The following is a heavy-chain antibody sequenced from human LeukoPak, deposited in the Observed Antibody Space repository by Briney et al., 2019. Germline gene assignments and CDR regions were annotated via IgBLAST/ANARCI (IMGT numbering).Heavy chain of an antibody. D-gene: IGHD1-26*01. CDR2: ISSSSSSI. Sequence: GGSLRLSCAASGFTFRSYNFQWVRQAPGKGLEWVSFISSSSSSIYYADSVKGRFTISRDNAKNSLYLQMNSLRAEDTAVYYCARGDSGSYYFDYWGQGTLVTVSS. CDR3: ARGDSGSYYFDY. J-gene: IGHJ4*02. V-gene: IGHV3-21*01. CDR1: GFTFRSYN.